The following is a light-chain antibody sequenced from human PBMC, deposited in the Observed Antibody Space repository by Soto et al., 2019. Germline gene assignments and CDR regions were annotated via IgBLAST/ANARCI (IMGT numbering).Light chain of an antibody. J-gene: IGLJ1*01. CDR3: QVWDTSNDHHV. CDR2: YDS. CDR1: NIGSKS. Sequence: SYELTQSPSVSVAPGQTATITCGGNNIGSKSVNWYQHKAGQAPVLVMSYDSDRPSGIPGRFSGSNSGNTATLTLSRVESGDEADYYCQVWDTSNDHHVFGSGTKLTVL. V-gene: IGLV3-21*01.